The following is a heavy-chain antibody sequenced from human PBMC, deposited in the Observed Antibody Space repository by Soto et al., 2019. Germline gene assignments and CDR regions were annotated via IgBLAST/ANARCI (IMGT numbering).Heavy chain of an antibody. J-gene: IGHJ6*02. CDR1: GGTFSSYS. V-gene: IGHV1-69*13. D-gene: IGHD6-6*01. Sequence: GASVKVSYKASGGTFSSYSISGVRHAPGQGLEWMGGIIPIFGTANYAQKFQGRVTITADESTSTAYMELSSLRSEDTAVYYCAGADGELGSSSTTDYYYGMDVWGQGTTVTVSS. CDR2: IIPIFGTA. CDR3: AGADGELGSSSTTDYYYGMDV.